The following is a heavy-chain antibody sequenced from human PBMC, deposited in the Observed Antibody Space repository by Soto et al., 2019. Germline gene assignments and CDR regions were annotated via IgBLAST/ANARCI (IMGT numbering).Heavy chain of an antibody. CDR3: ARSSGWRQVGVFNYGLDV. D-gene: IGHD3-10*01. CDR1: GFFLSNNW. V-gene: IGHV3-11*06. J-gene: IGHJ6*02. Sequence: QVQLVESGGGWVKPGESLRLSCIGSGFFLSNNWMTWIRQAPGKGLEWVSYISASGDYTIYADSLQGRFTISRDNARNSLWLQINSLTAEDTAVYYCARSSGWRQVGVFNYGLDVWGQGTTVIVSS. CDR2: ISASGDYT.